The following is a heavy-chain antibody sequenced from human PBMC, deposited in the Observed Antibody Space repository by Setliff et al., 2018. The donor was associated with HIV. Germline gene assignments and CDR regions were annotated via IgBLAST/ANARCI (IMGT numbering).Heavy chain of an antibody. D-gene: IGHD6-13*01. CDR2: INAGNGNT. CDR1: GYTFTSYA. V-gene: IGHV1-3*01. Sequence: GASVKVSCKASGYTFTSYAMHWVRQAPGQRLEWMGWINAGNGNTKYSQKFQGRVTITRDTSASTAYMELSSLRSEDTAVYYCARAGYSSSWYDNASDIWGQGTMVTVSS. CDR3: ARAGYSSSWYDNASDI. J-gene: IGHJ3*02.